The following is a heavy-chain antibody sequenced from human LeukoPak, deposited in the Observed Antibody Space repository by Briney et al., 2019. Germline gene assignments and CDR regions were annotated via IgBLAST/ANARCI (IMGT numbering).Heavy chain of an antibody. D-gene: IGHD1-26*01. V-gene: IGHV4-39*01. CDR3: ARQGVVGPTGFDF. CDR1: GGSISELNYY. J-gene: IGHJ4*02. Sequence: SETLSLTCSVSGGSISELNYYWGWIRQPPGKGLEWIGNIYYSGSTYNNPSLESRVVISVDTSRNQFSLKLTSVTATDTAVYYCARQGVVGPTGFDFWGQGILVTVSS. CDR2: IYYSGST.